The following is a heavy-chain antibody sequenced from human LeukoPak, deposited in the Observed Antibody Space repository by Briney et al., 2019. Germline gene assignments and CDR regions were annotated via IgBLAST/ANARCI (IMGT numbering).Heavy chain of an antibody. J-gene: IGHJ4*02. D-gene: IGHD2-2*02. CDR1: GGSISSGDYY. CDR3: ARGGRGSVVPAARPIYFDY. Sequence: PSETLSLTCTVSGGSISSGDYYWSWIRQPPGKGLEWIGYIYYSGSTNYNPSLKSRVTISVDTSKNQFSLKLSSVTAADTAVYYCARGGRGSVVPAARPIYFDYWGQGTLVTVSS. CDR2: IYYSGST. V-gene: IGHV4-30-4*01.